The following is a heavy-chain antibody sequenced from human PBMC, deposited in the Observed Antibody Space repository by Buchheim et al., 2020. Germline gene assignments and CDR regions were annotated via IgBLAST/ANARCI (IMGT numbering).Heavy chain of an antibody. Sequence: QVQLVESGGGVVQPGRSLRLSCAASGFTFNSYGMHWVRQAPGKGLEWVAVVWYDGSNKHYADSVKGRFTISRDNSKNTVFLQMNSLRAEDTAVFYCARDGGYYDSSGSRPYYYYYMDVWGKGTT. D-gene: IGHD3-22*01. CDR1: GFTFNSYG. V-gene: IGHV3-33*01. CDR3: ARDGGYYDSSGSRPYYYYYMDV. J-gene: IGHJ6*03. CDR2: VWYDGSNK.